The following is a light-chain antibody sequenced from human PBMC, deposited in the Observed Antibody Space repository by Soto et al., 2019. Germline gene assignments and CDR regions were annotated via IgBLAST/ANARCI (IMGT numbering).Light chain of an antibody. J-gene: IGLJ3*02. CDR2: LNSDGSH. CDR3: QTWGTGIHWV. V-gene: IGLV4-69*01. Sequence: QPVLTQSPSASASLGASVKLTCTLSSGHSSYAIAWHQQQPEKGPRYLMKLNSDGSHRKGDGIPDRFSGSSSGAERYLTISSLLSEDEADYYCQTWGTGIHWVFGGGTKLTVL. CDR1: SGHSSYA.